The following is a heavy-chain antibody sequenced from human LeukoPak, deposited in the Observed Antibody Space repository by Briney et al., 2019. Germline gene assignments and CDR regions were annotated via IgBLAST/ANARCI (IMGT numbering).Heavy chain of an antibody. CDR2: INSDGSST. CDR3: AKGGATVIDY. Sequence: GGSLRLSCAASGFTFSTYWMHWVRQAPGKGLVWVSRINSDGSSTTSADSVKGRFTISRDNAKNTLYLQMNSLRAEDTAVYYCAKGGATVIDYWGQGTLVTVSS. CDR1: GFTFSTYW. D-gene: IGHD4-17*01. J-gene: IGHJ4*02. V-gene: IGHV3-74*01.